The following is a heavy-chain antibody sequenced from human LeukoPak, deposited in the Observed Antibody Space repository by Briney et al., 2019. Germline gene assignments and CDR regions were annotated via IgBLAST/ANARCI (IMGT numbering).Heavy chain of an antibody. V-gene: IGHV3-30*04. Sequence: GGSLRLSCAASGFTFSMYAMHWVRQAPGKGLEWVAVISEDGSHKYYADSVKGRFIISRDNSKNTLYLQINSLRAEDTALYSCAYDSGNYYFDYWGQGTLVTVSS. J-gene: IGHJ4*02. CDR1: GFTFSMYA. D-gene: IGHD5-12*01. CDR2: ISEDGSHK. CDR3: AYDSGNYYFDY.